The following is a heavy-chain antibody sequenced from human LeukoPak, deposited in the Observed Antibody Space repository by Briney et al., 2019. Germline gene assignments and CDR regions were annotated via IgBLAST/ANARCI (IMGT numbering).Heavy chain of an antibody. CDR3: ARDKVPGDY. CDR1: GGSITSFY. CDR2: IHYSGST. Sequence: SETPSLTCTLSGGSITSFYWNSIRQPPGKGLEWIGYIHYSGSTDYNPCLKSRVTISVDTSKNQFSLSLRSVTAADTGVYYCARDKVPGDYWGQGTLVTVSS. J-gene: IGHJ4*02. V-gene: IGHV4-59*01.